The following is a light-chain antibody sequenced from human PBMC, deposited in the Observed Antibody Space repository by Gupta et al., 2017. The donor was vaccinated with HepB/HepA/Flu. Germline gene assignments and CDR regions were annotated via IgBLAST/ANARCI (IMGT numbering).Light chain of an antibody. CDR1: QSVLYSSNNKNY. CDR2: WAS. CDR3: QQYYRTPPWT. V-gene: IGKV4-1*01. Sequence: VLTQSPDSLAVSLGERATINCKSSQSVLYSSNNKNYLAWYQQKPGQPPKLLIYWASTWESGVPDRFSGSGSGTDFTLTISSLQAEDVAVYYCQQYYRTPPWTFGQGTKVEIK. J-gene: IGKJ1*01.